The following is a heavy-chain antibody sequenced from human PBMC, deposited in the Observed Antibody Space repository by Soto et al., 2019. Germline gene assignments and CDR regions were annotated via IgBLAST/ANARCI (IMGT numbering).Heavy chain of an antibody. J-gene: IGHJ6*02. CDR1: GGTFSSYA. Sequence: SVKVSFKACGGTFSSYAISWLRQAPGQGLEWMGGIIPIFGTANYAQKFQGRVTITADESTSTAYMELSSLRSEDTAVYYCARSYYDSSGYFHGMDVWGQGTTVTVSS. CDR2: IIPIFGTA. V-gene: IGHV1-69*13. CDR3: ARSYYDSSGYFHGMDV. D-gene: IGHD3-22*01.